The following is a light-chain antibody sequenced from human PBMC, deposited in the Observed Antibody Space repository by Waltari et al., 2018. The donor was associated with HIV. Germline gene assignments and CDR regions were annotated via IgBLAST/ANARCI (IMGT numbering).Light chain of an antibody. J-gene: IGKJ2*01. CDR2: STS. CDR1: QSISRY. CDR3: QQSYTSPHT. Sequence: DIQLTQSPSSLSASVGGGVTITCRASQSISRYLNWYQQKPGKAPKLLIHSTSSLQRGVPSRFSGSGSGTEFTLTISGLQFEDSATYYCQQSYTSPHTFGQGTNVEIK. V-gene: IGKV1-39*01.